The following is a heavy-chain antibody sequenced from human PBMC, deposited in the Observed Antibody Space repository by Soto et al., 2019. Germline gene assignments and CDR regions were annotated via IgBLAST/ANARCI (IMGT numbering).Heavy chain of an antibody. V-gene: IGHV3-11*06. CDR1: GFTFSDYY. Sequence: GGSLRLSCAASGFTFSDYYMSWIRQAPGKGLEWVSYISSSSSYTNYADSVKGRFTISRDNAKNSLYLQMNSLRAEDTAVYYCARDLDYCSGGSCFHREDNWFDPWGQGTLVTVSS. D-gene: IGHD2-15*01. J-gene: IGHJ5*02. CDR3: ARDLDYCSGGSCFHREDNWFDP. CDR2: ISSSSSYT.